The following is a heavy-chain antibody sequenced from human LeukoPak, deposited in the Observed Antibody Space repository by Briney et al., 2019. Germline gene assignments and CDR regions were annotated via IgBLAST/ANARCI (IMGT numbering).Heavy chain of an antibody. V-gene: IGHV4-39*01. CDR1: GGSISSSNYY. CDR3: ARLTSQFYYGSGSRNFDY. Sequence: SETLSLTCTVSGGSISSSNYYWGWIRQPPGKGLEWIGSIYYSGSTYYNPSLKSRVTISVDTSKNQFSLKLSSETAADTAVYYCARLTSQFYYGSGSRNFDYWGQGTLVTVSS. J-gene: IGHJ4*02. D-gene: IGHD3-10*01. CDR2: IYYSGST.